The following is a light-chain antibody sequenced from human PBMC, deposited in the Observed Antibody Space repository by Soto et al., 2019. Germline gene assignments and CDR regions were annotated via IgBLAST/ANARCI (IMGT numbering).Light chain of an antibody. CDR3: QQRHNWPIT. CDR1: ETIGNL. V-gene: IGKV3-11*01. J-gene: IGKJ5*01. CDR2: DAF. Sequence: EIVLTQSPATLSLSPGERATLSCRASETIGNLLAWYQQRPGQAPRLLIYDAFSRAPGIPARFSGGGSGTDFTLTISSLEPEDFGVYYCQQRHNWPITFGQGTRLEIK.